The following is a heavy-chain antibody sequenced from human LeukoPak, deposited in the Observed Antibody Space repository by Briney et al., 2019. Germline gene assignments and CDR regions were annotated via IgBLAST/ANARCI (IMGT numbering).Heavy chain of an antibody. D-gene: IGHD3/OR15-3a*01. Sequence: PGGSLRLSCAASEFTFSDYYMSWIRQAPGKGLEWVSYISSSGSTIYYADSVKGRFTISRDNVKNSLYLQMNSLRADDTAVYYCARVGLGYTPSDYWGQGTLVTVSS. CDR2: ISSSGSTI. V-gene: IGHV3-11*01. CDR1: EFTFSDYY. J-gene: IGHJ4*02. CDR3: ARVGLGYTPSDY.